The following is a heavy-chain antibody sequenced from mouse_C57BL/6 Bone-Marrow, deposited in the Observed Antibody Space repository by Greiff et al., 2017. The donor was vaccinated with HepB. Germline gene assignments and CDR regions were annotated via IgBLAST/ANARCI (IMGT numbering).Heavy chain of an antibody. CDR2: IDPETGGT. CDR1: GYTFTDYE. D-gene: IGHD1-1*01. Sequence: QVQLQQSGAELVRPGASVTLSCKASGYTFTDYEMHWVKQTPVHGLEWIGAIDPETGGTAYNQKFKGKAILTADKSSSTAYMELRSLTSEDSAVYYCTRYYGSPAWFAYWGQGTLVTVSA. V-gene: IGHV1-15*01. CDR3: TRYYGSPAWFAY. J-gene: IGHJ3*01.